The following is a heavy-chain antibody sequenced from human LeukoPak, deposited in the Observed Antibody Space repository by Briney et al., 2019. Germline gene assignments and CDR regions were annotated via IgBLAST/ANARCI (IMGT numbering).Heavy chain of an antibody. CDR2: IKQDGSEK. V-gene: IGHV3-7*01. CDR1: GFTFSSYW. Sequence: GGSLRLSCAASGFTFSSYWMSWVRQAPGKGLEWVANIKQDGSEKYYVDSVKGRFTISRDNAKNSLYLQMNSLRAEDTAVYYCARRSPFGWFGELFYYMDVWGKGTTVTISS. D-gene: IGHD3-10*01. J-gene: IGHJ6*03. CDR3: ARRSPFGWFGELFYYMDV.